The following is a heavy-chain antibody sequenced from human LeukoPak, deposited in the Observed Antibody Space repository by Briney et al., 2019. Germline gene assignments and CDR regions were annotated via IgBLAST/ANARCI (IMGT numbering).Heavy chain of an antibody. CDR1: GFTSSSYA. CDR3: ARDPGSYTLDI. J-gene: IGHJ3*02. Sequence: TGGSLRLSCAASGFTSSSYAMHWVRQAPGKGLEWVTVISYDGSNKYYADSVKGRFTISRDNSKNTLYLQMNSLRTEDTAVYYCARDPGSYTLDIWGQGTMVTVSS. D-gene: IGHD3-10*01. V-gene: IGHV3-30-3*01. CDR2: ISYDGSNK.